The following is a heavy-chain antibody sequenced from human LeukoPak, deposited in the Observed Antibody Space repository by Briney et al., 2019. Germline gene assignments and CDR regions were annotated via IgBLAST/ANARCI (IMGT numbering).Heavy chain of an antibody. CDR1: GGSFSGYY. D-gene: IGHD3-10*01. CDR3: ARGWGFGELLPYYFDY. Sequence: SETLSLTCAVYGGSFSGYYWSWIRQPPGKGLEWIGEINHSGSTNYNPSPKSRVTISVDTSKNQFSLKLSSVTAADTAVYYCARGWGFGELLPYYFDYWGQGTLVTVSS. J-gene: IGHJ4*02. V-gene: IGHV4-34*01. CDR2: INHSGST.